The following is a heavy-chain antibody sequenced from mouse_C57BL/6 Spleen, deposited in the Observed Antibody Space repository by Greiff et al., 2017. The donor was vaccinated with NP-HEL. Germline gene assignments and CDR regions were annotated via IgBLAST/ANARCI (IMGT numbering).Heavy chain of an antibody. Sequence: QVQLKQSGPELVKPGASVKISCKASGYAFSSSWMNWVKQRPGKGLEWIGRIYPGDGDTNYNGKFKGKATLTADKSSSTAYMQLSSLTSEDSAVYFCARGVYDGYPFAYWGQGTLVTVSA. D-gene: IGHD2-3*01. V-gene: IGHV1-82*01. J-gene: IGHJ3*01. CDR2: IYPGDGDT. CDR3: ARGVYDGYPFAY. CDR1: GYAFSSSW.